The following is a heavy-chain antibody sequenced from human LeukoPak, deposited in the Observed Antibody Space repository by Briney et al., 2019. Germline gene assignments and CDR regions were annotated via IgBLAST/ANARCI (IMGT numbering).Heavy chain of an antibody. V-gene: IGHV4-34*01. CDR3: ARGPQAVPAAQGYFDY. Sequence: SETLSLTCAVYGGSFSGYYWSWIRQPPGKGLEWIGEINHSGSTNYNPSLKSRVTISVDTSKNQFSLKLSSVTAADTAVYYCARGPQAVPAAQGYFDYWGQGTLVTVSS. D-gene: IGHD2-2*01. J-gene: IGHJ4*02. CDR2: INHSGST. CDR1: GGSFSGYY.